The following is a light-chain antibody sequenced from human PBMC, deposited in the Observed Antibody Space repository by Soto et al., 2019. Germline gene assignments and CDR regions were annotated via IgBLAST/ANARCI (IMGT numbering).Light chain of an antibody. V-gene: IGKV1-6*01. CDR2: DAS. J-gene: IGKJ5*01. Sequence: IQMTNSPSSLPASVGDRVTITCRASQYIRDDLAWYQQKPGRAPRLLIYDASTLEDGVPSRFSGSRSGTDFTLIISGLQPEDFATYFCLQHFNYPFTFGQGTRLEI. CDR3: LQHFNYPFT. CDR1: QYIRDD.